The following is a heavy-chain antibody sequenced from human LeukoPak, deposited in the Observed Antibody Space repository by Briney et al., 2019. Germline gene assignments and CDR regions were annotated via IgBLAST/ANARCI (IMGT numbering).Heavy chain of an antibody. D-gene: IGHD6-19*01. J-gene: IGHJ4*02. CDR3: ARFSSGWSPSGFDY. Sequence: GGPLRLSCAASGFTFSTYSMHWVRQAPGKGLEWVANILYDGSHEFYADSVKGRFTISRDNAKNTLYLQMNSLRVEDTAVYYCARFSSGWSPSGFDYWGQGTLVAVSS. CDR2: ILYDGSHE. CDR1: GFTFSTYS. V-gene: IGHV3-30*04.